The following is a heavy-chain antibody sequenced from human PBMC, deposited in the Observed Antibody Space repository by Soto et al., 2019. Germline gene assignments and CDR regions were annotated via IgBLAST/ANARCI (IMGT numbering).Heavy chain of an antibody. J-gene: IGHJ6*02. V-gene: IGHV4-31*03. CDR3: ARDLGPQRPHVYYYGMDV. CDR2: VYYTGTT. D-gene: IGHD3-16*01. Sequence: SETLSLTCSVSGDSIGNGAYYWTWIRQYPGKCLEWIGFVYYTGTTYYNPSLESRLYMSVDTSRNQFSLKLNSVTAADTAVYYCARDLGPQRPHVYYYGMDVWGRGTTVTVYS. CDR1: GDSIGNGAYY.